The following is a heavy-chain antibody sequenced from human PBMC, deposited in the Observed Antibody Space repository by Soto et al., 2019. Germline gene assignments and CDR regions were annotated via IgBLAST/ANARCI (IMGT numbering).Heavy chain of an antibody. Sequence: PSETLSLTCAVSGCSFTSNNWWTLVRQPPGQGLEWIWEIYRTGSTNYNPPLKSRVTISLDKSENQFSLKVTSLTAADTAVYYCASRDPGTSVDYWGQGTLVTVSS. CDR1: GCSFTSNNW. V-gene: IGHV4-4*02. D-gene: IGHD1-7*01. J-gene: IGHJ4*02. CDR2: IYRTGST. CDR3: ASRDPGTSVDY.